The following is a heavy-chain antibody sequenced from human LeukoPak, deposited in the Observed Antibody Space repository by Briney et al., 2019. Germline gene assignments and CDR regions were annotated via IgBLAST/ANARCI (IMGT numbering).Heavy chain of an antibody. D-gene: IGHD2-2*02. J-gene: IGHJ6*02. CDR2: IRSKANSYAT. CDR1: GFTFSGSA. CDR3: TSLVVVVPAAIAQYYYGMDV. Sequence: GGSLRLSCAASGFTFSGSAMHWVRQASGQGLEWVGRIRSKANSYATAYAASVKGRFTISRDDSKSTAYLQMNSLKTEDTAVYYCTSLVVVVPAAIAQYYYGMDVWGQGTTVTVSS. V-gene: IGHV3-73*01.